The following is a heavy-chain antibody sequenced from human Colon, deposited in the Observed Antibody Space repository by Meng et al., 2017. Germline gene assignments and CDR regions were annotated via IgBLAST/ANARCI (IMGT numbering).Heavy chain of an antibody. J-gene: IGHJ4*02. CDR1: GYSFSSYW. D-gene: IGHD4/OR15-4a*01. Sequence: GESLKISCKGSGYSFSSYWIGWVRQMPGKGPEWMGNIFPADLETRYSPSFQGQVTISVDKSNSTAYLQWSSLEASDSAIYYCARLRDYGEDRAFAYWGPGTLVTVSS. V-gene: IGHV5-51*01. CDR3: ARLRDYGEDRAFAY. CDR2: IFPADLET.